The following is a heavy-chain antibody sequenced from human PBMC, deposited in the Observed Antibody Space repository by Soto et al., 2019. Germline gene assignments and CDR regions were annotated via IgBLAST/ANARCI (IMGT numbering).Heavy chain of an antibody. D-gene: IGHD3-10*01. CDR1: GFTFSSYG. CDR3: ARDSLVVSGSGSYLV. Sequence: GGSLRLSCAASGFTFSSYGMHWVRQAPGKGLEWVAVIWYDGSNKYYADSVKGRFTISRDNSKNTLYLQMNSLRAEDTAVYYCARDSLVVSGSGSYLVWGQGTLVTVSS. J-gene: IGHJ4*02. V-gene: IGHV3-33*01. CDR2: IWYDGSNK.